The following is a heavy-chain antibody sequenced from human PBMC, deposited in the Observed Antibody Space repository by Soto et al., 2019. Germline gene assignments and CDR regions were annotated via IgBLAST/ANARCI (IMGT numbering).Heavy chain of an antibody. CDR3: VRDRIERWRFGELSDY. CDR2: IGSSSSTI. J-gene: IGHJ4*02. CDR1: GFTFSSYG. D-gene: IGHD3-10*01. Sequence: EVQLVESGGGLVQPGGSLRLSCAASGFTFSSYGMNWVRQAPAKGLEWVSYIGSSSSTIYYADSVKGRFTISRDNAKNELYLKMNSLREEDTAVYYCVRDRIERWRFGELSDYWGQGTLVTVSS. V-gene: IGHV3-48*02.